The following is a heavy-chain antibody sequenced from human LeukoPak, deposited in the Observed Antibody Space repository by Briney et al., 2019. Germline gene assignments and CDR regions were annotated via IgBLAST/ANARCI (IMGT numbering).Heavy chain of an antibody. CDR2: IIPIFGTA. V-gene: IGHV1-69*13. J-gene: IGHJ5*02. CDR1: GYTFTSYD. CDR3: ARYRVPGYYDTVDWFDP. D-gene: IGHD3-22*01. Sequence: ASVKVSCKASGYTFTSYDFSWVRQAPGQGLEWMGGIIPIFGTANYAQKFQGRVTITADESTSTAYMELSSLRSEDTAVYYCARYRVPGYYDTVDWFDPWGQGTLVTVSS.